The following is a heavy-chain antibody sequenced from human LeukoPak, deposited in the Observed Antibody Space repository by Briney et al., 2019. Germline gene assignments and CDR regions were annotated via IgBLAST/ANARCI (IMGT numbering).Heavy chain of an antibody. D-gene: IGHD3-10*01. CDR2: INHSGST. V-gene: IGHV4-34*01. Sequence: PSETLSLTCAVYGGSFSGYYWSWIRQPPGKGLEWIGEINHSGSTNYNPSLKSRVTISVDTSKNQFSLKLSSVTAADTAVYYCARVPYYYGSGSYYGVYYYYYGMDVWGKGTTATVSS. CDR1: GGSFSGYY. J-gene: IGHJ6*04. CDR3: ARVPYYYGSGSYYGVYYYYYGMDV.